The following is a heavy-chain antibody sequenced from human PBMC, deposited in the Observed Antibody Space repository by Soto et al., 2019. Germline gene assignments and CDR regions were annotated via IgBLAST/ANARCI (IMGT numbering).Heavy chain of an antibody. J-gene: IGHJ1*01. D-gene: IGHD1-1*01. CDR2: IYWNDDK. CDR3: AHADEGYSFFSLTAQYFQY. CDR1: GFSLSTSGVG. V-gene: IGHV2-5*01. Sequence: GSGPTLVNPTQTLTLTCTFSGFSLSTSGVGVGWIRQPPGKALEWLALIYWNDDKHYSPSLKSRLTITKDTSKNQVVLTMTNMDPVDTATYYCAHADEGYSFFSLTAQYFQYWGQGILVTVSS.